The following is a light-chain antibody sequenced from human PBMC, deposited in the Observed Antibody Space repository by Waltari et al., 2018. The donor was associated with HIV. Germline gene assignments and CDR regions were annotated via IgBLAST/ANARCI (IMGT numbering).Light chain of an antibody. J-gene: IGLJ2*01. CDR2: YNA. V-gene: IGLV3-21*04. CDR1: KIGTKS. Sequence: SYVLTQPPSVSVAPGKTANINCVGNKIGTKSVHRYQQKPDQAPVLVIYYNADRPSGIPERFSGSNSGNTATLTINRVEAGDEADYYCHVWDTISDHVVFGGGSKLTVL. CDR3: HVWDTISDHVV.